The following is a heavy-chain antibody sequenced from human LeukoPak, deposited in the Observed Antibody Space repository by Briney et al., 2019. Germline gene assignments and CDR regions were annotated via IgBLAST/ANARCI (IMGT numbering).Heavy chain of an antibody. CDR1: GGSFSGYY. J-gene: IGHJ2*01. CDR3: ARGPYCGGDCYPRWYFDL. CDR2: INHSGST. V-gene: IGHV4-34*01. D-gene: IGHD2-21*02. Sequence: SETPSLTCAVYGGSFSGYYWSWIRQPPGKGLEWIGEINHSGSTNYNPSLKSRVTISVDTSKNQFSLKLSSVTAADTAVYYCARGPYCGGDCYPRWYFDLWAVAPWSLSPQ.